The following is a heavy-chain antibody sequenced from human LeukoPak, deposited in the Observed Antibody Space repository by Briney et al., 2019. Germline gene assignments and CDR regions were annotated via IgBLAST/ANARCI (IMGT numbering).Heavy chain of an antibody. J-gene: IGHJ4*02. D-gene: IGHD3-22*01. V-gene: IGHV3-23*01. CDR2: ISGGAGGT. CDR3: AKRGVVIRVILVGFHKEANYFDS. CDR1: GITLSNYG. Sequence: GGSLRLSCAVSGITLSNYGMSWVRQAPGKGLEWVAGISGGAGGTNYADSVKGRFSISRDNPKNTLYLQMNSLRAEDTAVYFCAKRGVVIRVILVGFHKEANYFDSWGQGALVTVSS.